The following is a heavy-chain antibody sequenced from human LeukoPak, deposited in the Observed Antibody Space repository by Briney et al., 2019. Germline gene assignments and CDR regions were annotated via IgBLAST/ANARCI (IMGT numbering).Heavy chain of an antibody. J-gene: IGHJ4*02. CDR1: GFTFSSYS. Sequence: GGSPRLSCAASGFTFSSYSMNWVRQAPGKGLEWVSSISSSSSYIYYADSVKGRFTISRDNAKNSLYLQMNSLRAEDTAVYYCARTPYSSGWHNFDYWGQGTLVTVSS. CDR2: ISSSSSYI. CDR3: ARTPYSSGWHNFDY. D-gene: IGHD6-19*01. V-gene: IGHV3-21*01.